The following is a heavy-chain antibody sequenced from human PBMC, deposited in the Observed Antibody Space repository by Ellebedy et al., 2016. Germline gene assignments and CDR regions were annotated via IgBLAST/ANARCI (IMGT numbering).Heavy chain of an antibody. D-gene: IGHD2-21*02. Sequence: GESLKISXAASGFTFSDYCMSWIRQAPGKGLEWVSYISGSGITIYYADSMKGRFTISRDNAKNSLYLQMNSLRAEDAAVYYCVRDYGDFPRTAVPNDWGQGALVTVSS. V-gene: IGHV3-11*01. J-gene: IGHJ4*02. CDR2: ISGSGITI. CDR1: GFTFSDYC. CDR3: VRDYGDFPRTAVPND.